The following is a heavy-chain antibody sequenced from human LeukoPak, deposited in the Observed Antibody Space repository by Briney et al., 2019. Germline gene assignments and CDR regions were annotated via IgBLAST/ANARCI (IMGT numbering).Heavy chain of an antibody. CDR2: IYYSGST. CDR1: GASISSYY. D-gene: IGHD6-19*01. Sequence: SETLSLTCTVSGASISSYYWSWIRQPPGKGLEWIAYIYYSGSTNYNPSLKSRVTISVDTSKNQFSLKLSSVTAADTAVYYCAGSGWIYYYYYMDVWGKGTTVTVSS. V-gene: IGHV4-59*08. CDR3: AGSGWIYYYYYMDV. J-gene: IGHJ6*03.